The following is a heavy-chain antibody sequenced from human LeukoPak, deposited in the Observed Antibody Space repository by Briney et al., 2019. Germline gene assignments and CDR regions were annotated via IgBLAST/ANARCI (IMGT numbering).Heavy chain of an antibody. J-gene: IGHJ4*02. CDR1: GFTFTTHG. D-gene: IGHD6-19*01. Sequence: GGSLRLSCAASGFTFTTHGMHWVRQAPGKGLEWVAVTSFDGSNKYYVDSVKGRFTISRDNSKNTLYLQMNSLRVEDTAVYYCARDPASSDWGLFDYWGQGTLVTVSS. CDR2: TSFDGSNK. V-gene: IGHV3-30-3*01. CDR3: ARDPASSDWGLFDY.